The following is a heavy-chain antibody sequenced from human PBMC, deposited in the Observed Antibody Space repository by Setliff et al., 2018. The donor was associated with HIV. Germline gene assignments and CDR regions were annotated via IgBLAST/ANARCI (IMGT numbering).Heavy chain of an antibody. CDR2: IYPGDSDT. CDR1: GYSFTSYW. CDR3: ARLGAYCGGDCYDDAFDI. D-gene: IGHD2-21*02. V-gene: IGHV5-51*01. J-gene: IGHJ3*02. Sequence: GESLKISCKGSGYSFTSYWIGWVRQMPGKGLEWMGIIYPGDSDTRYSASFQGQVTISADKSISTAYLQWSSLKASDTAMYYCARLGAYCGGDCYDDAFDIWGQGTMVTVSS.